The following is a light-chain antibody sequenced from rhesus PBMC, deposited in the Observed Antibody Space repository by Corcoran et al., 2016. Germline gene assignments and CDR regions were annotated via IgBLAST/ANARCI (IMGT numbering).Light chain of an antibody. Sequence: QPALTQPRSVSGSPGQSVTISCNGTVSDIGGHNYVSWYRLHPGTAPKLLIFEVSKRPSGVSARFSGSKSGNMASLTVSGLQAEDESDFYCASYANRNTFIFGGGTRLTVL. CDR3: ASYANRNTFI. CDR1: VSDIGGHNY. V-gene: IGLV2-32*02. CDR2: EVS. J-gene: IGLJ1*01.